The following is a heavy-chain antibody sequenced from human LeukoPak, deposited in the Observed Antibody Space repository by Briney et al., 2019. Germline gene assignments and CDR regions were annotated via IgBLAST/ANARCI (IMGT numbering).Heavy chain of an antibody. V-gene: IGHV3-23*01. J-gene: IGHJ5*02. D-gene: IGHD6-19*01. CDR1: GFTFSSYA. Sequence: PGGFLRLSCAASGFTFSSYAMTWVRQAPGKGLEWVSSITDSGDGTYFADSVRGRFSISRDNSRNTLYLQLNSLRAEDTAVYYCAKGKWLVRYLLFDPWGQGTLVTVSS. CDR2: ITDSGDGT. CDR3: AKGKWLVRYLLFDP.